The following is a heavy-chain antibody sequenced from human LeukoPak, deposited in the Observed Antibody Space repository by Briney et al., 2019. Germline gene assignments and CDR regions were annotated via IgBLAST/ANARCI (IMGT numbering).Heavy chain of an antibody. CDR2: ISYDGSNK. Sequence: GGSLRLSCAASGFTFSSYAMHWVRQAPGKGLEWVAVISYDGSNKYYADSVKGQFTISRDNSKNTLYLQMNSLRAEDTAVYYCARDRGWSFDPWGQGTLVTVSS. D-gene: IGHD6-19*01. CDR3: ARDRGWSFDP. J-gene: IGHJ5*02. CDR1: GFTFSSYA. V-gene: IGHV3-30-3*01.